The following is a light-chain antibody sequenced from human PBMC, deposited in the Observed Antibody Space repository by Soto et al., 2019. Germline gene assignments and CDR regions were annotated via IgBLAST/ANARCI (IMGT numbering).Light chain of an antibody. CDR1: QSISTW. V-gene: IGKV1-5*03. Sequence: DIQMTQSPSTLSASVGDRVTITCRASQSISTWLAWYQQKTGKAPKLLIHEASNLESGVSSRFSGSGSGTEFTLTISSLQPDDFATYYCRHYNSYPITFGQGTRLEIK. J-gene: IGKJ5*01. CDR3: RHYNSYPIT. CDR2: EAS.